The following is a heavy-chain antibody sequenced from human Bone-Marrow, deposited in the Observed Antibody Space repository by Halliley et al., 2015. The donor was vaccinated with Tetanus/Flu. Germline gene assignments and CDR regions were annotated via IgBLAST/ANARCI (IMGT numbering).Heavy chain of an antibody. V-gene: IGHV5-51*03. J-gene: IGHJ4*02. CDR1: GYTFTNYW. CDR3: ARITDTDY. CDR2: VYPGDSTT. Sequence: QLVQSGAEVRKPGESLKISCKTSGYTFTNYWIGWVRQMPGKGLEWMGIVYPGDSTTRYSPSFEGQVTFSADKSISTAYLQWSSLKASDSAMYYCARITDTDYWGQGTLVIVSS.